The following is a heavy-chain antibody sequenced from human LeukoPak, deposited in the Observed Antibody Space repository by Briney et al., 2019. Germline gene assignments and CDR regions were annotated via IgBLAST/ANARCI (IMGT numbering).Heavy chain of an antibody. V-gene: IGHV3-53*01. CDR3: ATGYCSGGSCPYYYYMDV. CDR1: GFTVSSNY. Sequence: GGSLRLSCAASGFTVSSNYMSWVRQAPGKVLEWVSVIYSGGSTYYADSVKGRFTISRDNSKNTVYLQMNSLRAEDTALYYCATGYCSGGSCPYYYYMDVWGKGTTVTISS. CDR2: IYSGGST. D-gene: IGHD2-15*01. J-gene: IGHJ6*03.